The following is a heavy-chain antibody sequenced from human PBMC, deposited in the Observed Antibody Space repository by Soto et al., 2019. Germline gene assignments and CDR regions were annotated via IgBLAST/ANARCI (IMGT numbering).Heavy chain of an antibody. CDR2: IWYDGSNK. CDR3: ARSVFP. Sequence: GGSLRLSCAASGFTFSTYGMHWVRQAPGKGLERVAVIWYDGSNKYYADSVKGRFTISVDTSKNQFSLKLTSVTAADTAVYYCARSVFPWGQGTLVTVSS. CDR1: GFTFSTYG. V-gene: IGHV3-33*01. J-gene: IGHJ5*02.